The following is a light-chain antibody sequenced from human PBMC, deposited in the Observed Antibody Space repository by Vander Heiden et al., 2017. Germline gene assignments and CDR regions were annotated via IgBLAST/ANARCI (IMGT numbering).Light chain of an antibody. V-gene: IGLV2-23*02. CDR3: CSYAGSSFYV. CDR1: SSDVGSYNL. J-gene: IGLJ1*01. CDR2: EVS. Sequence: QSALPQPASVSGSPGQSITISCTGTSSDVGSYNLVSWYQQHPGKAPKLMIYEVSERPSGVSNRFSGSKSGNTASLTISGLQAEDEADYYCCSYAGSSFYVFGTGTKVTVL.